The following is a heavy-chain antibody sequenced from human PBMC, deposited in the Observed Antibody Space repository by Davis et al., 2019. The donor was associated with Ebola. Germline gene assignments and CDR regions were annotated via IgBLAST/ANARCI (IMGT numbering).Heavy chain of an antibody. V-gene: IGHV4-59*08. J-gene: IGHJ3*02. Sequence: GSLRLSCTVSGGSISSYYWSWIRQPPGKGLEWIGYIYYSGSTNYNPSLKSRVTISVDTSKNQFSLKLSSVTAADTAVYYCARNAVEDAFDIWGQGTMVTVSS. CDR1: GGSISSYY. CDR2: IYYSGST. D-gene: IGHD5-24*01. CDR3: ARNAVEDAFDI.